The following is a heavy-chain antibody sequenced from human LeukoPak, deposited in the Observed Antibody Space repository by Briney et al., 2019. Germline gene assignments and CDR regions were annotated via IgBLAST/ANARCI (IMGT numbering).Heavy chain of an antibody. CDR3: ARDGPYYDFWSGYYRRAFDI. J-gene: IGHJ3*02. CDR1: GGSFSGSYY. CDR2: IYTSGST. V-gene: IGHV4-61*02. Sequence: PSETLSLTCAVYGGSFSGSYYWSWIRQPAGKGLEWIGRIYTSGSTNYNPSLKSRVTISVDTSKNQFSLKLSSVTAADTAVYYCARDGPYYDFWSGYYRRAFDIWGQGTMVTVSS. D-gene: IGHD3-3*01.